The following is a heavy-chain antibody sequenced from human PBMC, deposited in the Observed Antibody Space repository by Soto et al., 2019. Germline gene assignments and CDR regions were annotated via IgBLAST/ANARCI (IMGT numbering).Heavy chain of an antibody. V-gene: IGHV3-74*01. D-gene: IGHD5-18*01. J-gene: IGHJ4*02. CDR1: GFTFSNHW. CDR2: INGDGSTI. CDR3: VREAMVIMDFDY. Sequence: GGSLRLSCAASGFTFSNHWMHWVRQAPGKGLVWVSRINGDGSTISDADSVEGRFTISRDNAKNTLYLQMNSLRAEDTAVYHCVREAMVIMDFDYWGQGSLVTVSS.